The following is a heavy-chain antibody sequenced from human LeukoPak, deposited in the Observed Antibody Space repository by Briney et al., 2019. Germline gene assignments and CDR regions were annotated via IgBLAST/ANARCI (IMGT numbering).Heavy chain of an antibody. V-gene: IGHV3-9*01. CDR2: ISWNSGSI. CDR3: ANQDSTEYSYYFDF. Sequence: GGSLRLSCAASGFTFDDYAMHWVRQAPGKGLEWVSGISWNSGSIGYADSVKGRFTISRDNSKNTLYLQMNSLRAEDTAVYYCANQDSTEYSYYFDFWGQGTLVTVSS. D-gene: IGHD2/OR15-2a*01. J-gene: IGHJ4*02. CDR1: GFTFDDYA.